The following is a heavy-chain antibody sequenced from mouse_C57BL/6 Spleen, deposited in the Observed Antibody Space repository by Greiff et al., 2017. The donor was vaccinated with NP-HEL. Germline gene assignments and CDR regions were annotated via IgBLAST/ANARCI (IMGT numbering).Heavy chain of an antibody. CDR2: ISSGGSYT. CDR3: SSVDY. V-gene: IGHV5-6*02. J-gene: IGHJ2*01. CDR1: GFPFSSYG. Sequence: EVMLVESGGDLVKPGGSLKLSCAASGFPFSSYGMSWVRQTPDKRLEWVATISSGGSYTYYPDSVKGRFTISRDNAKNTLYLQMSSLKSEDTAMYYCSSVDYWGQGTTLTVSS.